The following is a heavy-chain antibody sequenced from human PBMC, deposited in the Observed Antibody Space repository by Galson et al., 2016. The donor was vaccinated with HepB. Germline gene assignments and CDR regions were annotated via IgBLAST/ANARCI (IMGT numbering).Heavy chain of an antibody. D-gene: IGHD3-22*01. CDR1: GYTFTTFG. V-gene: IGHV1-18*01. J-gene: IGHJ4*02. Sequence: SVKVSCKASGYTFTTFGVSWVRQAPGQGLEWMGWVSGHNGNVNYAQKFQGRVSMTTDTSTSTAYMELRSLRSDDTPVYYCARDQWYFYDSSAQVGVDYWGQGTLVTVSS. CDR3: ARDQWYFYDSSAQVGVDY. CDR2: VSGHNGNV.